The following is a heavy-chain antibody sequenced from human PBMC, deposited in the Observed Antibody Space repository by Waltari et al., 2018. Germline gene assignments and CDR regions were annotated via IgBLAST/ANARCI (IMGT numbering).Heavy chain of an antibody. V-gene: IGHV4-59*01. CDR1: GGTISSYY. J-gene: IGHJ3*02. D-gene: IGHD2-2*01. CDR3: AREPAAGNDAFDI. CDR2: IYYSGST. Sequence: QVQMQASGRGLVKPSEPLSLTCTVSGGTISSYYWSWLRRPPGKGLEWIGYIYYSGSTNYNPSLKSRVTISVDTSKNQFSLKLSSVTAADTAVYYCAREPAAGNDAFDIWGQGTMVTVSS.